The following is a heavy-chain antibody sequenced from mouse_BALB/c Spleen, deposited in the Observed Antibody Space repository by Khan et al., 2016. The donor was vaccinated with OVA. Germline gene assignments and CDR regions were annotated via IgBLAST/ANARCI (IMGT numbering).Heavy chain of an antibody. V-gene: IGHV3-8*02. CDR1: GDSITSGY. D-gene: IGHD2-14*01. Sequence: VQLKESGPSLVKPSQTLSLTCSVTGDSITSGYWSWIRKFPGNKLEYMGYMIYTGYTDYNPSLKSRLAITRHTYKNPYYLQLNSVTTDDTATYYFSRSTYRYAFAYWGQGTLVTVSA. CDR3: SRSTYRYAFAY. CDR2: MIYTGYT. J-gene: IGHJ3*01.